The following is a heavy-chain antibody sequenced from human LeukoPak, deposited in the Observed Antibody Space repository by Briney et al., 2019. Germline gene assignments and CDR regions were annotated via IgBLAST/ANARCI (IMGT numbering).Heavy chain of an antibody. CDR3: ARTNRWVRGDPFDY. D-gene: IGHD3-10*01. CDR1: GGSISSSSYY. CDR2: IYYSGST. V-gene: IGHV4-39*01. J-gene: IGHJ4*02. Sequence: SETLPLTCTVSGGSISSSSYYWGWIRQPPGKGLEWIGSIYYSGSTYYNPSLKSRVTISVDTSKNQFSLKLSSVTAADTAVHYCARTNRWVRGDPFDYWGQGTLVTVSS.